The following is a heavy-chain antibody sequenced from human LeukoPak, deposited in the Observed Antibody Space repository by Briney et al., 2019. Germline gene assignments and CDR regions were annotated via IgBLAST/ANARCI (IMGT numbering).Heavy chain of an antibody. D-gene: IGHD3-10*01. J-gene: IGHJ4*02. CDR1: GFTFSSYG. CDR2: ISSSSSTI. V-gene: IGHV3-48*01. Sequence: GGSLRLSCAASGFTFSSYGMNWVRQAPGKGLEWVSYISSSSSTIYYADSVKGRFTISRDNAKNSLYLQMNSLRAEDTAVYYCTRVYYPAYFDYWGQGTLVTVSS. CDR3: TRVYYPAYFDY.